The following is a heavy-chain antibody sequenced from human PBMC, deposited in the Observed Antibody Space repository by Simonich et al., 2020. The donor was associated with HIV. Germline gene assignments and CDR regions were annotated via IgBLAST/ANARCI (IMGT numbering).Heavy chain of an antibody. D-gene: IGHD3-22*01. V-gene: IGHV7-4-1*02. CDR3: VRGGSLIIVGNWFDP. CDR2: INTNSGTP. J-gene: IGHJ5*02. Sequence: QVQLVQSGSELKKPGASVKISCKTSGYTFTSYPMNWVPQAPGQGLGWMGLINTNSGTPTYALGVTGRCVFSLDTSVSTAYLQISSLKAEDTAVYYCVRGGSLIIVGNWFDPWGQGTLVTVSS. CDR1: GYTFTSYP.